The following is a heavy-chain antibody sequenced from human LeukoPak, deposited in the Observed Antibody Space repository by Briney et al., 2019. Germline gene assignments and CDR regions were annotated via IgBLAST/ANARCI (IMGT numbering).Heavy chain of an antibody. CDR2: ISGSGGST. V-gene: IGHV3-23*01. CDR1: GFTFSSYA. CDR3: AKVHSSGWYNPYYYGMDV. D-gene: IGHD6-19*01. Sequence: SGGSLRLSCAASGFTFSSYAMSWVRQAPGKGLEWVSAISGSGGSTYYADSVKGRFTISRDNSKNTLYLQMNSLRAEDTAVYYCAKVHSSGWYNPYYYGMDVWGQGTTVTVSS. J-gene: IGHJ6*02.